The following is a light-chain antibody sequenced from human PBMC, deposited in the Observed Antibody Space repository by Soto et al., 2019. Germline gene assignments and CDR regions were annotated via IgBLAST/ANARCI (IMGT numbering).Light chain of an antibody. CDR2: EDN. Sequence: NFMLTQPHSVSESPGKTVIISCTRSSGSIASNYVQWYQQRPGSSPTTVTYEDNQRPSGVPDRFSGSIDSSSNSASLTISGLETEDEADYFCQSYDATNQVFGGGTKVTVL. CDR3: QSYDATNQV. J-gene: IGLJ3*02. CDR1: SGSIASNY. V-gene: IGLV6-57*01.